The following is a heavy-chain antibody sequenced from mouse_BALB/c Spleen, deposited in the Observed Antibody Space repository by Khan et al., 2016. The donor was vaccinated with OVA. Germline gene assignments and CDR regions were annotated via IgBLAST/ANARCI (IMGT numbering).Heavy chain of an antibody. CDR3: ARFYDPYYAIDY. Sequence: VQLQESGPGLVAPSQSLSITCTVSGFSLTSYGVHWVRQPPGKGLEWLGVIWAGGSTNYNSALVSRLSISKDNSKSQVFLTMNSLQTDDTAMYYCARFYDPYYAIDYWGQGTSVTVSS. CDR1: GFSLTSYG. V-gene: IGHV2-9*02. J-gene: IGHJ4*01. D-gene: IGHD2-3*01. CDR2: IWAGGST.